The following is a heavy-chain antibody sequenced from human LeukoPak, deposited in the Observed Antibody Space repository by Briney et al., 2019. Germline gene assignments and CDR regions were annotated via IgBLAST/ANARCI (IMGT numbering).Heavy chain of an antibody. Sequence: PGGSLRLSCAASGFTFSSYEMNWVRQAPGKGLEWVSYIGSGGTIIHYADSVKGRFTISRDNAKNSLYLQMNSLRVDDTAVYYCVRAGGGFWFGPWGQGTLVTVSS. CDR1: GFTFSSYE. V-gene: IGHV3-48*03. CDR3: VRAGGGFWFGP. D-gene: IGHD3-16*01. J-gene: IGHJ5*02. CDR2: IGSGGTII.